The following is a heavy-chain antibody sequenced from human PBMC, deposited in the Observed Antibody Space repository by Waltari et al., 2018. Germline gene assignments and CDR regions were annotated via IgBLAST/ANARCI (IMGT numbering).Heavy chain of an antibody. V-gene: IGHV3-23*01. CDR3: ATFKGDH. CDR1: GLRFSTTR. J-gene: IGHJ4*02. Sequence: EVQLLESGGGLIQPGGSLRLSCAASGLRFSTTRMTWVLQVPGKGLGCVSSISGAGTGAYYADSIKGRFTISRDNSRNTLSLQMNSLRAEDTALYYCATFKGDHWGQGTLVTVSS. CDR2: ISGAGTGA. D-gene: IGHD3-3*02.